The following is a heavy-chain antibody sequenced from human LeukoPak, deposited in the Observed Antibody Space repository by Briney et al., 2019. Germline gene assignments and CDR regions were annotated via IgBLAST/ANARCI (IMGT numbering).Heavy chain of an antibody. J-gene: IGHJ4*02. D-gene: IGHD1-26*01. V-gene: IGHV3-20*04. Sequence: GGSLRLSCVASGFPFDDYGMSWVRQVPGKGLEWVSGIKWNGGSTGYADSVKGRFTVSRDNSKNSLYLQMSSLTAADTAVYYCAKDRSIGTYYTFDHWGQGTLVTVSS. CDR3: AKDRSIGTYYTFDH. CDR1: GFPFDDYG. CDR2: IKWNGGST.